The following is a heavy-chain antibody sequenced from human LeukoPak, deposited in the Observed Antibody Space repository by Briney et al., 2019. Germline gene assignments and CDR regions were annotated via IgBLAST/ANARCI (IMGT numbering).Heavy chain of an antibody. D-gene: IGHD6-19*01. Sequence: GGSLRLSCAASGFTFSNAWMNWVRQAPDKGLEWVAVISYDGSNKYYADSVKGRFTISRDNSKNTLYLQMSSLRADDTAVYYCARDSSSVWYVRGWQCDYWGQGTLVTVSS. CDR2: ISYDGSNK. CDR3: ARDSSSVWYVRGWQCDY. J-gene: IGHJ4*02. V-gene: IGHV3-30*03. CDR1: GFTFSNAW.